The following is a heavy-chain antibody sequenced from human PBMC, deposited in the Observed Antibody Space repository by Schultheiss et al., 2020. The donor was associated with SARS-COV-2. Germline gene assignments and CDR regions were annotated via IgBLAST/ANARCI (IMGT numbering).Heavy chain of an antibody. D-gene: IGHD6-19*01. CDR2: IYHSGST. CDR3: AMGIAVAGTGPYDAFDI. Sequence: LSLTCAVSGYSISSGYYWGWIRQPPGKGLEWIGSIYHSGSTYYNPSLKSRVTISVDTSKNQFSLKLSSVTAADTAVYYCAMGIAVAGTGPYDAFDIWGQGTMVTVSS. V-gene: IGHV4-38-2*01. CDR1: GYSISSGYY. J-gene: IGHJ3*02.